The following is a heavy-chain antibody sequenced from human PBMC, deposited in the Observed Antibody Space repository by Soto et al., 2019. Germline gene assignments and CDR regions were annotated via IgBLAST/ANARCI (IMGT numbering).Heavy chain of an antibody. V-gene: IGHV1-69*13. J-gene: IGHJ4*02. CDR2: IIPIFGTA. CDR3: ARTRNYGSGSYWDY. Sequence: SVKVSCKSSGGTFSSYAISWVRQAPGQGLEWMGGIIPIFGTANYAQKFQGRVTITADESTSTAYMELSSLRSEDTAVYYCARTRNYGSGSYWDYWGQGTLVTVSS. D-gene: IGHD3-10*01. CDR1: GGTFSSYA.